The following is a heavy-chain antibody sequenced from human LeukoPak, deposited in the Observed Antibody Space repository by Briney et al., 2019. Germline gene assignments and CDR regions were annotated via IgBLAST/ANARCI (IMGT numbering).Heavy chain of an antibody. CDR2: IRFDGGNK. Sequence: PGGSLRLSCAASGFTFSSYAMNWVRQAPGKGLEWVSVIRFDGGNKYYADSLKGRVTISRDNSKNTLFLQMDGLRAEDTAVYYCARGAWDSRTSFFLDSWGQGTLVTVSS. CDR1: GFTFSSYA. CDR3: ARGAWDSRTSFFLDS. J-gene: IGHJ4*02. D-gene: IGHD2/OR15-2a*01. V-gene: IGHV3-33*01.